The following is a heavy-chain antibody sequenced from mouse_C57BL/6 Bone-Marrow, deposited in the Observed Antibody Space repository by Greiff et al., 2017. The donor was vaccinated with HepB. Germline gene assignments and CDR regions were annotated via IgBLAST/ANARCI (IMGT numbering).Heavy chain of an antibody. Sequence: VQLQQPGAELVKPGASVKLSCKASGYTFTSYWMHWVKQRPGQGLEWIGMIHPNSGSTNYNEKFKSKATLTVDKSSSTAYMQLSSLTSEDSAVYYCAIWLLRDYFDYWGQGTTLTVSS. CDR3: AIWLLRDYFDY. V-gene: IGHV1-64*01. CDR1: GYTFTSYW. J-gene: IGHJ2*01. D-gene: IGHD2-3*01. CDR2: IHPNSGST.